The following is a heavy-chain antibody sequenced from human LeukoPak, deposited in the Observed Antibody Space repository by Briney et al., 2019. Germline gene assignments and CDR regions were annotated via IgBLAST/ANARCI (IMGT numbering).Heavy chain of an antibody. D-gene: IGHD3-22*01. J-gene: IGHJ3*02. CDR2: IIPIFGTA. CDR1: GGTFSSYA. Sequence: GASVKVSYKACGGTFSSYAISWVRQAPGQGLEWMGRIIPIFGTANYAQKFQARVTITTDESTSTAYIDLSSLRSEDTAVYYCARRFNLYDSSGYFRQAFDMWRQGTMVT. CDR3: ARRFNLYDSSGYFRQAFDM. V-gene: IGHV1-69*05.